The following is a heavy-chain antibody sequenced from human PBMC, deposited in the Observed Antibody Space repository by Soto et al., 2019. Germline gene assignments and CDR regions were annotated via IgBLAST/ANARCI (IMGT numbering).Heavy chain of an antibody. CDR2: INPSGGST. Sequence: ASVKVSCKASGYTFTSYYMHWVRQAPGQGLEWMGIINPSGGSTSYAQKFQGRVTMTRDTSTSTVYMELSSLRSEDTAVYYCARDPRSSNYYYYGMDVWGQWXTVTVSS. V-gene: IGHV1-46*01. CDR1: GYTFTSYY. J-gene: IGHJ6*02. CDR3: ARDPRSSNYYYYGMDV. D-gene: IGHD6-6*01.